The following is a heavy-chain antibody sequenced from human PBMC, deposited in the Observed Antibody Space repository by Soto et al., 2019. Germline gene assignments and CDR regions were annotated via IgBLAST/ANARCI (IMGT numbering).Heavy chain of an antibody. CDR3: ARQFPSLFCDTTRCYSGVRYFDY. CDR2: VYYSGNT. V-gene: IGHV4-39*01. CDR1: GGSISSSDNY. Sequence: ASETLSLTCTVSGGSISSSDNYWGWIRQPPGKGLEWIGSVYYSGNTYYGPSLKSRVTISVDTSKNQFSLNLSSVTAADTAVYYWARQFPSLFCDTTRCYSGVRYFDYWGQGTLVTVSS. D-gene: IGHD2-2*02. J-gene: IGHJ4*02.